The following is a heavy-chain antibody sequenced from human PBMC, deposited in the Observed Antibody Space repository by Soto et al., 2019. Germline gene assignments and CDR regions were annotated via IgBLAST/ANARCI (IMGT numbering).Heavy chain of an antibody. J-gene: IGHJ6*02. V-gene: IGHV1-69*12. Sequence: QVQLVQSGAEVKKPGSSVKVSCKASGGTFSSYAISWVRQAPGQGLEWMGGIIPIFGTANYAQKFQGRVTITADESTSTAYMELSSLRSEDTAVYSCARRAGDYGRGFYGMDVWGQGTTVTVSS. CDR1: GGTFSSYA. CDR3: ARRAGDYGRGFYGMDV. CDR2: IIPIFGTA. D-gene: IGHD4-17*01.